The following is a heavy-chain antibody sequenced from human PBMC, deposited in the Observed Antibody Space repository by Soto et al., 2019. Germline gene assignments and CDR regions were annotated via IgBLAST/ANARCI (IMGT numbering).Heavy chain of an antibody. CDR1: TDSMRTYS. J-gene: IGHJ4*02. V-gene: IGHV4-59*01. CDR2: VYHTGRT. Sequence: QVQLQESGPGLVRPAETLSLICSVSTDSMRTYSWTWIRQSPGEGLERIGYVYHTGRTEYNPSLVSRVTISIDIYQKQFSLQLTSVTAADTAVYFCARDDTTGLLEFWGQGTLVTVSS. CDR3: ARDDTTGLLEF.